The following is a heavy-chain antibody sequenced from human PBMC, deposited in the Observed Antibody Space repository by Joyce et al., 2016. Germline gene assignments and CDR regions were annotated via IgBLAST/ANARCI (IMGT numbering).Heavy chain of an antibody. V-gene: IGHV2-70*13. Sequence: QVTLRESGPALVKPTQTLTLTCTFSGVSLSTSGMCVNWIRQTPGKALEVLARIDWDNDKNYSTSLKTRLTISKDTAKNQVVMKMTNIDPVDTATNYSARMIRGSRTYNGDFWGQGTRVSVSS. CDR3: ARMIRGSRTYNGDF. CDR2: IDWDNDK. D-gene: IGHD3-10*01. CDR1: GVSLSTSGMC. J-gene: IGHJ4*02.